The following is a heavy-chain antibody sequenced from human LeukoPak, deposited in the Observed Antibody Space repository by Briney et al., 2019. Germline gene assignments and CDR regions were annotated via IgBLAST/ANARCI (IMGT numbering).Heavy chain of an antibody. CDR3: ARDLRYTNGIDW. V-gene: IGHV3-23*01. CDR2: ISGSGGST. J-gene: IGHJ4*02. Sequence: GGSLILSCAASGFTFSSYAMSWVRQAPGRGLEWVSAISGSGGSTYYADSVKGRFTISRDNSKNTLYLQMNSLRAEDTAVYYCARDLRYTNGIDWWGQGTLVTVSS. CDR1: GFTFSSYA. D-gene: IGHD5-18*01.